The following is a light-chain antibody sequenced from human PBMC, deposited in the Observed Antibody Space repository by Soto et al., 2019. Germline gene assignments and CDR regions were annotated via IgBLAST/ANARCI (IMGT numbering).Light chain of an antibody. V-gene: IGLV2-14*03. CDR3: SSYSTSFFYV. J-gene: IGLJ1*01. Sequence: QSALTQPASVSGSPGQSITISCTGTSSDIGFYNYVSWYQQYPGKAPNLLIYGVTNRPSGVSYRFSGSKSGSTASLTISGLRDEDEADYYCSSYSTSFFYVFGTGTKATVL. CDR1: SSDIGFYNY. CDR2: GVT.